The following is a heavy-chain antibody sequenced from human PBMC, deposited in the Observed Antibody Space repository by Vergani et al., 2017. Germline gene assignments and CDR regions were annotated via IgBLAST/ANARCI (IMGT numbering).Heavy chain of an antibody. CDR3: AKDNGWSGGSCYYGDWSGAFDI. V-gene: IGHV3-23*01. CDR1: GFTFSSYA. J-gene: IGHJ3*02. CDR2: ISGSGGST. Sequence: EVQLLESGGGLVQPGGSLRLSCAASGFTFSSYAMSWVRQAPGKGLEWVSAISGSGGSTYYADSVKGRFTISRDNSKNTLYLQMNSLRAEYTAVYYCAKDNGWSGGSCYYGDWSGAFDIWGQGTMVTVSS. D-gene: IGHD2-15*01.